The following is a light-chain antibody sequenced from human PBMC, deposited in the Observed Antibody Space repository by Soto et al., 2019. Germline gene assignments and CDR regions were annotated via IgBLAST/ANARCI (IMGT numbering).Light chain of an antibody. J-gene: IGKJ1*01. Sequence: EIVLTQSPGTLSLSPGERATLSCSASQSVSNSYIAWYQQKPGQAPRLLIYGASSSATGIPDRFSGSGSGTDFTLNISRLEPEDFAVYYCQQYGSSPWTFGQGTKVEI. CDR3: QQYGSSPWT. CDR1: QSVSNSY. CDR2: GAS. V-gene: IGKV3-20*01.